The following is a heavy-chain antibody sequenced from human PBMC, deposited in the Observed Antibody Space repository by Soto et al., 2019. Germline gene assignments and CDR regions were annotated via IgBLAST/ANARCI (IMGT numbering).Heavy chain of an antibody. CDR1: GFTFSDYY. Sequence: QVQLVESGGGLVKPGGSLRLSCAASGFTFSDYYMNWIRQAPGKGLEWVSYISSSGTTIYYADSVKGRFTISRDNAKNSLFMQMNSLRAEDTALYYCARGHSIFYGMDVWGQGTTVTVSS. V-gene: IGHV3-11*01. D-gene: IGHD2-21*01. J-gene: IGHJ6*02. CDR2: ISSSGTTI. CDR3: ARGHSIFYGMDV.